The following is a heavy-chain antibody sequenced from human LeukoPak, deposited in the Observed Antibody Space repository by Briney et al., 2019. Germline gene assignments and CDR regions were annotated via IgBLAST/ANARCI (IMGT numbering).Heavy chain of an antibody. CDR2: IHSDGSST. J-gene: IGHJ6*02. Sequence: RGSLRLSCAASGNYWMHWVRQAPGKGLVWVSHIHSDGSSTSYADSVKGRFTISRDNAKNTLYLQMNSLRAEDTAVYYCARAADYGYYYYYGMDVWGQGTTVTVSS. V-gene: IGHV3-74*01. CDR3: ARAADYGYYYYYGMDV. CDR1: GNYW. D-gene: IGHD3-16*01.